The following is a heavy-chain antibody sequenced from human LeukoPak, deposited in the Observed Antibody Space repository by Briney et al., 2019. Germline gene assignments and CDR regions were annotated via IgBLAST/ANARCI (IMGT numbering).Heavy chain of an antibody. Sequence: PSETLSLTCTVSGGSINNYYWSWIRQPAGKGLEWIGRIYASGSTNYNPSLKSRVTMSVDTSKNQFSLKLSSVTAADTAMYYCAKERGYSYDYDYWDQGTLVTVSS. CDR3: AKERGYSYDYDY. CDR2: IYASGST. J-gene: IGHJ4*02. D-gene: IGHD5-18*01. CDR1: GGSINNYY. V-gene: IGHV4-4*07.